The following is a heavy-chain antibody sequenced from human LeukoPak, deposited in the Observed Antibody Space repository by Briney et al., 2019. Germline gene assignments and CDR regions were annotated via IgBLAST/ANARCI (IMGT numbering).Heavy chain of an antibody. CDR3: AELGITMIGGV. CDR1: GFTFSSYE. CDR2: ISSSGSTI. D-gene: IGHD3-10*02. V-gene: IGHV3-48*03. J-gene: IGHJ6*04. Sequence: GGSLRLSCAASGFTFSSYEMNWVRQAPGKGLEWVSYISSSGSTIYYADSVKGRFSISRDNAKNSLYLQMNSLRAEDTAVYYCAELGITMIGGVWGKGTTVAISS.